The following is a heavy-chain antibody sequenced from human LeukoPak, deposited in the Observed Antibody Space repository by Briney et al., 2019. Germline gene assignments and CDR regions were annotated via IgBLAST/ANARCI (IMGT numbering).Heavy chain of an antibody. Sequence: GGSLRLSCAASGFTFSSYGMHWVRQAPGKGLEWVAVISYDGSKKYYADSVKGRFTISRDNSKNTVYLQMNSLRAEDTAVYYCARDGVVVVTATLSYFDYWGQGTLVTVSS. J-gene: IGHJ4*02. CDR3: ARDGVVVVTATLSYFDY. CDR1: GFTFSSYG. V-gene: IGHV3-30*03. CDR2: ISYDGSKK. D-gene: IGHD2-21*02.